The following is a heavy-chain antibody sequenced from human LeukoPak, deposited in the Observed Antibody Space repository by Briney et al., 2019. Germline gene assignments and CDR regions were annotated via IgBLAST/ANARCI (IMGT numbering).Heavy chain of an antibody. Sequence: GESLKISCEGNGYSFTEYWIGWVRQKPGKGLEWMGIIYPADSDTRYSPSFQGQVSISADKFINTAYLQWSSLKASDTAMYYCARSTSWLLSSRANFDYWGQGTLVTVSS. CDR3: ARSTSWLLSSRANFDY. CDR2: IYPADSDT. D-gene: IGHD2-2*01. CDR1: GYSFTEYW. V-gene: IGHV5-51*01. J-gene: IGHJ4*02.